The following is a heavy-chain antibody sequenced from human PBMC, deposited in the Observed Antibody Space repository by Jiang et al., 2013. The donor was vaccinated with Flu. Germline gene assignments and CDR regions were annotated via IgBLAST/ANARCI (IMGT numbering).Heavy chain of an antibody. CDR3: ARVQGDYATEAPSHYYFDY. Sequence: GPGLVKPSETLSLTCTVSGYSISSGYYWGWIRQPPGKGLEWIGSIYHSGSTYYNPSLKSRVTISVDTSKNQFSLKLSSVTAADTAVYYCARVQGDYATEAPSHYYFDYWGQGTLVTVSS. CDR1: GYSISSGYY. D-gene: IGHD4-17*01. V-gene: IGHV4-38-2*02. J-gene: IGHJ4*02. CDR2: IYHSGST.